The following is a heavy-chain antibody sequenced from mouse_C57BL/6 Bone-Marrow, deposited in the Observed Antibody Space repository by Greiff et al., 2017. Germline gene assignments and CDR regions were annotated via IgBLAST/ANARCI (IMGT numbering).Heavy chain of an antibody. Sequence: VQLQQPGAELVKPGASVKMSCKASGYTFTSYWLTWVQQRPGQGLEWIGDIYPGSGSSNYNEKFKSKATLTVDTSSSTAYMQLSSLTSEDSAVYYCARLGVVQYYAMDYWGQGTSVTVSS. CDR1: GYTFTSYW. J-gene: IGHJ4*01. D-gene: IGHD1-1*02. CDR2: IYPGSGSS. CDR3: ARLGVVQYYAMDY. V-gene: IGHV1-55*01.